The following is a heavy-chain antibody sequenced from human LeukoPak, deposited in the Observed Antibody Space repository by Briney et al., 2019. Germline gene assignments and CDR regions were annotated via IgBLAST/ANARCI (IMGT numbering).Heavy chain of an antibody. CDR3: ARTSSASYYYTMDV. D-gene: IGHD6-25*01. V-gene: IGHV1-18*01. CDR2: ISAYNGNT. Sequence: ASVKVSCKASGYSLRSYGITWVRQAPGQGLEWMGWISAYNGNTNYAQKLQGRATMTTDTSTNTAYMELRSLRSDDTAMYHCARTSSASYYYTMDVWGQGTTVTVSS. CDR1: GYSLRSYG. J-gene: IGHJ6*02.